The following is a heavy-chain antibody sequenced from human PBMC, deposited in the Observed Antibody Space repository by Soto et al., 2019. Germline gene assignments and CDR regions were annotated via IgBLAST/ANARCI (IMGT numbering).Heavy chain of an antibody. J-gene: IGHJ4*02. D-gene: IGHD2-2*01. CDR2: ISGSGGST. CDR1: GFTFSSYA. V-gene: IGHV3-23*01. CDR3: AKDTLFYCSSTSCRD. Sequence: EVQLLESGGGLVQPGGSLRLSCAASGFTFSSYAMSWVRQAPGKGLEWVSAISGSGGSTSYADSVKGRFTISRDNSKNTLYLQMNSLRAEDTAVYYCAKDTLFYCSSTSCRDWGQGTLVTVSS.